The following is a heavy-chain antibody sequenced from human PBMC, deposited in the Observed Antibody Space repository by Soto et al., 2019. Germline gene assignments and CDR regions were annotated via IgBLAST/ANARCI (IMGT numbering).Heavy chain of an antibody. D-gene: IGHD5-12*01. CDR3: AAGGGLPRYY. CDR2: IYYSGST. Sequence: PSETLSLTCTVSGGSISSYYWSWIRQPPGKGLEWIGYIYYSGSTKYNPSLKSRVTISVDRSKNQFSLKLSSVTAADTAVYYCAAGGGLPRYYWGQGTLVTVSS. J-gene: IGHJ4*02. CDR1: GGSISSYY. V-gene: IGHV4-59*12.